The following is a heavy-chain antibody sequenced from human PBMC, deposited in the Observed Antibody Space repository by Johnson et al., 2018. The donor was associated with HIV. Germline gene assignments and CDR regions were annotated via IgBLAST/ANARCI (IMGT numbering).Heavy chain of an antibody. D-gene: IGHD1-1*01. CDR2: IWYDGGNT. V-gene: IGHV3-33*01. J-gene: IGHJ3*02. Sequence: QVQLVESGGGVVQPGRSLRLSCAASGFTFSSYGMHWVRQAPGKGLEWVAVIWYDGGNTYYADSVKGRFTISRDNSKNTLYLQMNSLRADDTAVYYCARSRNYACDIWGQGTMVTVSS. CDR1: GFTFSSYG. CDR3: ARSRNYACDI.